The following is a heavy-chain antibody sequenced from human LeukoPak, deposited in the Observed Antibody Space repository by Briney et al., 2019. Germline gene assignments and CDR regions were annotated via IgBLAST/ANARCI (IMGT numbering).Heavy chain of an antibody. V-gene: IGHV3-7*01. Sequence: GGFLRLSCEASGITFGSYWMSWVRQAPGKGLEWVANIKQDGSEKNYVDSVKGRFTISRDNAKRSLILQMDSLRADDTAVYYCASGWALEVWGQGTLVTVSS. J-gene: IGHJ4*02. CDR2: IKQDGSEK. CDR3: ASGWALEV. CDR1: GITFGSYW. D-gene: IGHD3-3*01.